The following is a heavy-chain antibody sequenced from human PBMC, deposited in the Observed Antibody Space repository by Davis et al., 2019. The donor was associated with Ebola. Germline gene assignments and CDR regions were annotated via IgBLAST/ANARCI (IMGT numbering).Heavy chain of an antibody. Sequence: PGGSLRLSCAASGFTFSSYWMSWVRQAPGKGLEWVANIKQDGSEKYYVDSVKGRFTISRDNAKNSLYLQMNSLRAEDTAVYYCARVASGGASYYYYYYMDVWGKGTTVTVSS. CDR1: GFTFSSYW. V-gene: IGHV3-7*01. CDR3: ARVASGGASYYYYYYMDV. J-gene: IGHJ6*03. CDR2: IKQDGSEK. D-gene: IGHD1-26*01.